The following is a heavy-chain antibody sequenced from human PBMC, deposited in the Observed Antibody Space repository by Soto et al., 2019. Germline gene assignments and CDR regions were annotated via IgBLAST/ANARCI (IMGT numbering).Heavy chain of an antibody. CDR3: ARDDIVVVVAATKTTHYYYGMDV. CDR1: GGTFSSYA. J-gene: IGHJ6*02. D-gene: IGHD2-15*01. CDR2: IIPIFGTA. V-gene: IGHV1-69*13. Sequence: ASVKVSCKASGGTFSSYAISWVRQAPGQGLEWMGGIIPIFGTANYAQKFQGRVTITADESTSTAYMELSSLRSGDTAVYYCARDDIVVVVAATKTTHYYYGMDVWGQGTTVTVSS.